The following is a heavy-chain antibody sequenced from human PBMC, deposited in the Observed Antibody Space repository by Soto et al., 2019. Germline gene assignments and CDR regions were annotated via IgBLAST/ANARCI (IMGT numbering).Heavy chain of an antibody. Sequence: GGSLRLSCAASGFTFSDAWMTWVRQAPGRGLEWVGRIRSKSDGETADYAAPVKGRFTISRDDSKNTLYLHLNSLKTDDTAVYYCATHRGVVGPASFDCWGQGTQVTVSS. CDR3: ATHRGVVGPASFDC. CDR2: IRSKSDGETA. V-gene: IGHV3-15*01. D-gene: IGHD2-15*01. CDR1: GFTFSDAW. J-gene: IGHJ4*02.